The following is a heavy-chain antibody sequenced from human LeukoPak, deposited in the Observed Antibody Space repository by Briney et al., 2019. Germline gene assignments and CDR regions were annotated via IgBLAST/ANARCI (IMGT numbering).Heavy chain of an antibody. V-gene: IGHV4-38-2*02. J-gene: IGHJ4*02. CDR1: DYSISSSYY. Sequence: SETLSLTCTVFDYSISSSYYWGWIRQPPGKGLEWFGIIYHSGSTYYNPSLKSRVTISVDTSKNQFSLKLSSVTAADTAVYYCARTRYYYNSRSYGAPYYFDNWGQGTLVTVSS. CDR2: IYHSGST. D-gene: IGHD3-10*01. CDR3: ARTRYYYNSRSYGAPYYFDN.